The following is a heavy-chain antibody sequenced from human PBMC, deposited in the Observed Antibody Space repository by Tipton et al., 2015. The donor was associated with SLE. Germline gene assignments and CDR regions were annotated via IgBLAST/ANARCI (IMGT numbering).Heavy chain of an antibody. CDR1: ADSIRRSY. CDR3: AKDYNYDNADYN. CDR2: IDHSGST. Sequence: TLSLTCSVSADSIRRSYWSWIRQPPGKGLEWIGYIDHSGSTNSNPSLKSRVSMSVDKSKNQFSLKLSSVTVADTAVYYCAKDYNYDNADYNWGQGKLVIVSS. J-gene: IGHJ4*02. D-gene: IGHD4-17*01. V-gene: IGHV4-59*12.